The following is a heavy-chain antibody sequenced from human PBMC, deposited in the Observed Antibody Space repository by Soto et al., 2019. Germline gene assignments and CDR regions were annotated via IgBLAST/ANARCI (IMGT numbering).Heavy chain of an antibody. J-gene: IGHJ6*02. CDR1: GFTVSDYW. D-gene: IGHD1-26*01. V-gene: IGHV3-74*02. Sequence: EVQLAESGGGLVQPGGSLRLSCAASGFTVSDYWMHWVRQAPGKGLVWVSRINDDGGRTDYADSVKGRFTISRDSAKNTLYVQMNSLRAEDTAVYYCARGGTGSYGDYYSMDVWGQGTTVTVSS. CDR3: ARGGTGSYGDYYSMDV. CDR2: INDDGGRT.